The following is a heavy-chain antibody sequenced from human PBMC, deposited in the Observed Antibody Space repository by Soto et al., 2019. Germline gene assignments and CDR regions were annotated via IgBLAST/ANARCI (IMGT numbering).Heavy chain of an antibody. CDR2: ISYDGSNK. CDR1: GFTFSSYG. Sequence: PGGSLRLSCAASGFTFSSYGMHWVRQAPGKGLEWVAVISYDGSNKYYADSVKGLFTISRDNSKNTLYLQMNSLRADDTAVYYCAKASRQLDYWGQGTLVTVSS. D-gene: IGHD6-13*01. CDR3: AKASRQLDY. V-gene: IGHV3-30*18. J-gene: IGHJ4*02.